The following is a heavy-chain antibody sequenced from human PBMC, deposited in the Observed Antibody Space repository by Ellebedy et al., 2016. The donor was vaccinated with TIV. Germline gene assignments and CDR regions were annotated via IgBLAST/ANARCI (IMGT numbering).Heavy chain of an antibody. CDR1: GYTFTGYY. D-gene: IGHD3-9*01. Sequence: ASVKVSCKASGYTFTGYYIHWVRQAPGQGLEWMGWINPNSGGTNYAQKFQGGVTMTRGTSISTAYMELSSLTSDDTAVYYCARGAYFDWLTAFDIWGQGTMVTVSS. V-gene: IGHV1-2*02. J-gene: IGHJ3*02. CDR2: INPNSGGT. CDR3: ARGAYFDWLTAFDI.